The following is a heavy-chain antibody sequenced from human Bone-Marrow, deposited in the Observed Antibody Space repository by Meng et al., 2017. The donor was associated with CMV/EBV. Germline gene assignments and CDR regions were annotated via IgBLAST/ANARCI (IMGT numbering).Heavy chain of an antibody. V-gene: IGHV3-33*06. CDR3: AKLGGYSLRGMDV. D-gene: IGHD5-18*01. J-gene: IGHJ6*02. CDR2: IWYDGSNK. Sequence: GESLKISCAASGFTFSSYGMHWVRQAPGKGLEWVAVIWYDGSNKYYADSVKGRFTISRDNSKNTLYLQMNSLRAEDTAVYYCAKLGGYSLRGMDVWGQGTTVTVSS. CDR1: GFTFSSYG.